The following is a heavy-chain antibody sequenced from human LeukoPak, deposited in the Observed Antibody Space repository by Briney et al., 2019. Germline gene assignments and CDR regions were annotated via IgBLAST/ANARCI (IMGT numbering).Heavy chain of an antibody. CDR3: ASWPGAWYGEDY. V-gene: IGHV3-53*01. CDR2: IFGGGGT. J-gene: IGHJ4*02. CDR1: GVTVSSHY. D-gene: IGHD3-10*01. Sequence: GGSLRLSCAASGVTVSSHYMAWVRQPPGKGLEWVSIIFGGGGTYYAGSVRGRFTISRDNSQNTLFLQMNSLRAEDTAVYYCASWPGAWYGEDYWGQGTRVTVSS.